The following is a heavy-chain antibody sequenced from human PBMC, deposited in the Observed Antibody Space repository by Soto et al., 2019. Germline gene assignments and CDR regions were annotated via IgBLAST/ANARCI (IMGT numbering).Heavy chain of an antibody. CDR2: ISGSGDNT. J-gene: IGHJ4*02. CDR1: GFTFSNYV. V-gene: IGHV3-23*01. CDR3: AKLPLVLALVFDY. Sequence: GGSLRLSCAASGFTFSNYVMSWVRQAPGKGLEWVSSISGSGDNTYYADPVKGRFTISRDNSKNTLFLQMNSLRAEDMAVYYCAKLPLVLALVFDYWGQGTLVTVSS.